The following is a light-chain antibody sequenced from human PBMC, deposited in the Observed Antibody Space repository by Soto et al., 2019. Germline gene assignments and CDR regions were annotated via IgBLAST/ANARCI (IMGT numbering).Light chain of an antibody. J-gene: IGKJ5*01. CDR1: QSFRGL. Sequence: EVVLTQSPVTLSLSPVERATLSCMASQSFRGLLAWYQQKPGQAPRLLIYDAYNRATGIPPRFSGSGSGTDFTLTISSLEPEDSAVYYCQQRHMWPITFVQGTRLEIK. V-gene: IGKV3-11*01. CDR2: DAY. CDR3: QQRHMWPIT.